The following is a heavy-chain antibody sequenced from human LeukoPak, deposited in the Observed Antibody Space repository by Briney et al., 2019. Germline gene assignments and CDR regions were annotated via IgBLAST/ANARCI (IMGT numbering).Heavy chain of an antibody. CDR2: IYGAGST. CDR1: AFTVRSNY. V-gene: IGHV3-66*02. Sequence: GGSLRLSCAVSAFTVRSNYVSWVREAPGKGREGGSVIYGAGSTNKADPVKGRLTISRDNSKNTMYLQMNSLRAEDTAVYYCARDHSGSYQRAFDIWGQGTMVTVSS. J-gene: IGHJ3*02. CDR3: ARDHSGSYQRAFDI. D-gene: IGHD1-26*01.